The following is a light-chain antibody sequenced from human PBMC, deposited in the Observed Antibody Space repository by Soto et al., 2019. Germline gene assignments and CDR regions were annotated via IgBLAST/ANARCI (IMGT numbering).Light chain of an antibody. V-gene: IGKV1-5*03. CDR1: QSISVW. J-gene: IGKJ1*01. CDR3: QQNNSYSRT. CDR2: KAS. Sequence: DIQVTQSPSTLSASVGDRVTNTCRASQSISVWLAWYQQKAGKAPNLLIYKASRLESGVPSRFSGSGSETEFTLTISSLQPDDFATYYCQQNNSYSRTFGQGTKVDI.